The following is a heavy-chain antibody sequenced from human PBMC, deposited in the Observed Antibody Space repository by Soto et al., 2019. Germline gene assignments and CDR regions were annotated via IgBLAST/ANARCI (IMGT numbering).Heavy chain of an antibody. D-gene: IGHD1-1*01. CDR2: ITFRGDNT. CDR3: AKLGTMGVFDN. J-gene: IGHJ4*02. Sequence: EVQLLESGGGLVPPGGSLRLSCAASGFTFSSYAMSWVRQAPGEGLEWLAGITFRGDNTYYADSVKGRFTLSRDNSRNRLDLQTNSLKVEDTALYYWAKLGTMGVFDNWGQGTLLTVSS. CDR1: GFTFSSYA. V-gene: IGHV3-23*01.